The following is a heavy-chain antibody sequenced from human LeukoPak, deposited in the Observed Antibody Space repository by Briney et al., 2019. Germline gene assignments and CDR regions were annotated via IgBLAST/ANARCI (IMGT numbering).Heavy chain of an antibody. D-gene: IGHD1-26*01. CDR2: IKQDGSEK. CDR3: AREEGAFDY. Sequence: GGSLRLSCAASGFTYSSYWMIGVRHAPAKGLEWVANIKQDGSEKYYVHSLKRRFPSSRDNANNSLYLQMNSLRAEDTAVYCCAREEGAFDYWGQGTLVTVSS. J-gene: IGHJ4*02. V-gene: IGHV3-7*01. CDR1: GFTYSSYW.